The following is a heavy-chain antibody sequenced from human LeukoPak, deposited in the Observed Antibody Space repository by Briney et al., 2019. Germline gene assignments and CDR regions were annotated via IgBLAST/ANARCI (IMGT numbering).Heavy chain of an antibody. Sequence: GGSLKLSCAASGFTFSTYSMNWVRQAPGKGLEWISYIGSSSRSIYFADSVRGRFTISRDNAKNSLYLQMNSLRAEDTAVYYCAREAGGDFYYYYLDVWGKGTAVSVS. V-gene: IGHV3-48*01. J-gene: IGHJ6*03. D-gene: IGHD3-10*01. CDR2: IGSSSRSI. CDR3: AREAGGDFYYYYLDV. CDR1: GFTFSTYS.